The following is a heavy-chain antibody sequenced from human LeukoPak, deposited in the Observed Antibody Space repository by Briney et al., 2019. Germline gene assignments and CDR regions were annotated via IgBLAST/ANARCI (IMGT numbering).Heavy chain of an antibody. CDR3: ARGLGITMIVVGRELDY. Sequence: ASVKVSCKASGYTFTGYYMHWVRQAPGQGLEWMGWINPNSGGTNYAQKFQGRVTMTRDMSISTAYMELSRLRSDDTAVYYCARGLGITMIVVGRELDYWGQGTLVTVSS. V-gene: IGHV1-2*02. CDR2: INPNSGGT. J-gene: IGHJ4*02. CDR1: GYTFTGYY. D-gene: IGHD3-22*01.